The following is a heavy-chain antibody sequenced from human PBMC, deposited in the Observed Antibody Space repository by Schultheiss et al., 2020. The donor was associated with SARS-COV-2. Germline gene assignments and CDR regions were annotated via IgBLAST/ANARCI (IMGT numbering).Heavy chain of an antibody. Sequence: SETLSLTCTVSGGSISSGGYYWGWIRQPPGKGLEWIGEINHSGSTNYNPSLKSRVTISVDTSKNQFSLRLTSVTDADKGVYYCARQPAFSNSWEFDYWGRGTLVTVSS. J-gene: IGHJ4*02. CDR2: INHSGST. D-gene: IGHD6-13*01. V-gene: IGHV4-39*01. CDR1: GGSISSGGYY. CDR3: ARQPAFSNSWEFDY.